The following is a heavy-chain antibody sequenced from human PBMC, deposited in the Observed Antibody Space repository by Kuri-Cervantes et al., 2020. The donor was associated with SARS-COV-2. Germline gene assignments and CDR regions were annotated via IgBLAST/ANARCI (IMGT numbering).Heavy chain of an antibody. Sequence: GGSLRLSCAASGFTFSSYGMHWVRQAPGKGLEWVSYISSSSSTIYYADSVKGRFTISRDNAKNSLYLQMNSLRDGDTAVYYCARDLLNVWSGYYYYYGMDVWGQGTTVTVSS. CDR3: ARDLLNVWSGYYYYYGMDV. J-gene: IGHJ6*02. CDR2: ISSSSSTI. CDR1: GFTFSSYG. D-gene: IGHD3-3*01. V-gene: IGHV3-48*02.